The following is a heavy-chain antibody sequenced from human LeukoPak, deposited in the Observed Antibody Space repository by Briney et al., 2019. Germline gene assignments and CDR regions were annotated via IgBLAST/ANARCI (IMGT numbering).Heavy chain of an antibody. Sequence: GESLKISCKGSGYSFTSYWIGWVRQMPGKGLEWMGIIYPGDSDTRYSPSFQGQVTISADKSISTAYLRWSSLKASDTAMYYCARAPYDILTTYYYYGMDVWGQGTTVTVSS. D-gene: IGHD3-9*01. CDR3: ARAPYDILTTYYYYGMDV. CDR2: IYPGDSDT. CDR1: GYSFTSYW. J-gene: IGHJ6*02. V-gene: IGHV5-51*01.